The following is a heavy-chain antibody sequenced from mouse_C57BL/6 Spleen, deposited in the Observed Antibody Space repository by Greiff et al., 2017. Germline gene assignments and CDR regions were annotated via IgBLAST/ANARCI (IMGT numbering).Heavy chain of an antibody. Sequence: QLQQPGTELVQPGASVKLSCKASGYTFTSYWMHWVQQRPGQGLEWIGNINPSNGGTNYNEKFQSKATLTVDKSSSTAYMQLSSLTSEDSAVYYCARRGVPYYGNYEFAYWGQGTLVTVSA. D-gene: IGHD2-10*01. CDR1: GYTFTSYW. CDR3: ARRGVPYYGNYEFAY. V-gene: IGHV1-53*01. CDR2: INPSNGGT. J-gene: IGHJ3*01.